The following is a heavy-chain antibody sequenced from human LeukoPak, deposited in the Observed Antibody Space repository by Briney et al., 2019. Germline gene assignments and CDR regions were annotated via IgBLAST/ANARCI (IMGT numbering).Heavy chain of an antibody. CDR2: ISSSSSYI. V-gene: IGHV3-21*01. CDR3: AKNYYDSSGLFDY. Sequence: GGSLRLSCAASGFTFSSSSISWVRQAPGKGLEWVSSISSSSSYIYYADSVKGRFTISRDNAKNSLHLQMNSLRAEDTAVYYCAKNYYDSSGLFDYWGQGTPVIVSS. D-gene: IGHD3-22*01. J-gene: IGHJ4*02. CDR1: GFTFSSSS.